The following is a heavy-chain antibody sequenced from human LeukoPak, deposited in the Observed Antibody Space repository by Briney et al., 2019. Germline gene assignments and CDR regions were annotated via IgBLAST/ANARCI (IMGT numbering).Heavy chain of an antibody. CDR2: IYYSGST. CDR1: GGSISSGDYY. V-gene: IGHV4-30-4*02. D-gene: IGHD1-26*01. CDR3: VRELPWYFDL. J-gene: IGHJ2*01. Sequence: SETLSLTCTVSGGSISSGDYYWSWIRQPPGKGLEWIGYIYYSGSTYYNPSLKSRVNISVDTSKNQFSLKLTSVTAADTAVYYCVRELPWYFDLWGRGTLVTVSS.